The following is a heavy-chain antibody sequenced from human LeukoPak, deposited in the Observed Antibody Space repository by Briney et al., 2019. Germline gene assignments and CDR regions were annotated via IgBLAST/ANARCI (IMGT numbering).Heavy chain of an antibody. CDR1: GFTFSSYS. J-gene: IGHJ4*02. V-gene: IGHV3-48*04. Sequence: GGSLRLSCAAAGFTFSSYSMNWVRQAPGKGLEWVSYISSSSTMYYTDSVKGRFTISRDNTNNSLYLQMNSLRAEDTAVYYCARIAVAGRGPADYWGQGTLVTVSS. CDR3: ARIAVAGRGPADY. D-gene: IGHD6-19*01. CDR2: ISSSSTM.